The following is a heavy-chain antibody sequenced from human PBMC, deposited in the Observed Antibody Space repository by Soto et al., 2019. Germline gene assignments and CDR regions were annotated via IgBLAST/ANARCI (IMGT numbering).Heavy chain of an antibody. V-gene: IGHV4-34*01. Sequence: SETLSLTCAVYGGSFSGYYWSWIRQPPGKGLEWIGEINHSGSTNYNPSLKSRVTISVDTSKNQFSLKLSSVTAADTAVYYCARGLGPIYDYIWGSYPKTVRYFDYWGQGTLVTVSS. CDR3: ARGLGPIYDYIWGSYPKTVRYFDY. CDR2: INHSGST. D-gene: IGHD3-16*02. CDR1: GGSFSGYY. J-gene: IGHJ4*02.